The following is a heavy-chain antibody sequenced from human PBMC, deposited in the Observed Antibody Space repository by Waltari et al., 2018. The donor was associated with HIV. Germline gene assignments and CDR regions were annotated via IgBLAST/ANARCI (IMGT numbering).Heavy chain of an antibody. J-gene: IGHJ3*02. CDR3: ARLYSYGTDAFDI. CDR2: IYYSGST. Sequence: QVQLQESGPGLVKPSETLSLTCTVSGGSISSYYWSWIRQPPGKGLEWIGYIYYSGSTNYNPSLKSRVNISVDTSKNQFSLKLSSVTAADTAVYYCARLYSYGTDAFDIWGQGTMVTVSS. CDR1: GGSISSYY. D-gene: IGHD5-18*01. V-gene: IGHV4-59*01.